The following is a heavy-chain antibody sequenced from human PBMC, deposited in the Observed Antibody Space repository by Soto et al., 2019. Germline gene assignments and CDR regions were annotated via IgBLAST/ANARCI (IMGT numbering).Heavy chain of an antibody. D-gene: IGHD6-19*01. V-gene: IGHV1-18*01. J-gene: IGHJ5*02. CDR2: SNPYNGHK. CDR1: GYSFSYYG. CDR3: VRDKLRAYNNSGFYP. Sequence: ASVKVSCKAFGYSFSYYGINWVRQAPGQGLERMGWSNPYNGHKNYAQKFADRLTMTTDTSTTTVSMELRNLKSDEREVYYCVRDKLRAYNNSGFYPGGQGTLITVSS.